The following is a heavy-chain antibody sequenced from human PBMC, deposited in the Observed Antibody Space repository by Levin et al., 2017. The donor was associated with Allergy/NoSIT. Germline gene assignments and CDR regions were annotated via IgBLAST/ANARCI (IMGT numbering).Heavy chain of an antibody. V-gene: IGHV3-64D*06. CDR1: GFSFSSST. CDR3: VKSTMFRGGIFDH. J-gene: IGHJ4*02. CDR2: IDSNGRST. D-gene: IGHD3-10*01. Sequence: GGSLRLSCSASGFSFSSSTMHWVRQAPGQGLEHVSAIDSNGRSTDYAGSVKGRFTVSRDNSKHTLHLQMNSLTKEDTAMYYCVKSTMFRGGIFDHWGQGTAVTVSS.